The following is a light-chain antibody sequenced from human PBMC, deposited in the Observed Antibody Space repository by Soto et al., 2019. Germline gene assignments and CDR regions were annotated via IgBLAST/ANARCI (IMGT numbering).Light chain of an antibody. CDR2: AAS. V-gene: IGKV1-12*01. Sequence: DIQMTQSPSAMSASVGDRFTITCRASQGIRSYLNWYPPTPGKAPKLLIYAASSLQSGVPSMFGGSGAGTDCTRTISSLQAEDVATDYCQQTRSYTSTFGGGTKVDIK. J-gene: IGKJ4*01. CDR1: QGIRSY. CDR3: QQTRSYTST.